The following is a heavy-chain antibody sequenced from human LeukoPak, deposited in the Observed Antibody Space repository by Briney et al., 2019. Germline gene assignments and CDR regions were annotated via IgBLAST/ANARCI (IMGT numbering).Heavy chain of an antibody. Sequence: GGSLRLSCAASGFTFSSYSMNWVRQAPGKGLEWVSSISSSSSYIYYADSVKGRFTISRDNAKNSLYLQMNSLGDEDTAVYYCARGMIHREVTCSSTSCYWEYYFDYWGQGTLVTVSS. CDR3: ARGMIHREVTCSSTSCYWEYYFDY. CDR1: GFTFSSYS. J-gene: IGHJ4*02. CDR2: ISSSSSYI. D-gene: IGHD2-2*01. V-gene: IGHV3-21*01.